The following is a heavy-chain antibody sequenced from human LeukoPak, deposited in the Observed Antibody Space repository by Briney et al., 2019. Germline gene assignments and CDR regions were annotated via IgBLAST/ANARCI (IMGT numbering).Heavy chain of an antibody. Sequence: ASVKVSCKASGYTFTGYYMHWVRQAPGQGLEWMGWINPNSGGTNYAQKFQGRVTMTRDTSISTAYMELSRLRSDDTAVYYCARGGLYYYDSSGYYVYWGQGTLVTVSS. CDR3: ARGGLYYYDSSGYYVY. CDR2: INPNSGGT. D-gene: IGHD3-22*01. J-gene: IGHJ4*02. CDR1: GYTFTGYY. V-gene: IGHV1-2*02.